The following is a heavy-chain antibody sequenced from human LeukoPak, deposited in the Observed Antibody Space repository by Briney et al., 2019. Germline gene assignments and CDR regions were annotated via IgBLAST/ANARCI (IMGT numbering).Heavy chain of an antibody. CDR3: AREGSGDYVDY. J-gene: IGHJ4*02. D-gene: IGHD3-10*01. CDR2: ISYDGSNK. CDR1: GFTFSSSA. Sequence: PGRSLRLSCAASGFTFSSSAMHWVRQAPDKGLEWVAVISYDGSNKYYADSVKGRFTISRDNSKNTLYLQMNSLRADDTAVYYCAREGSGDYVDYWGQGTLVTVSS. V-gene: IGHV3-30-3*01.